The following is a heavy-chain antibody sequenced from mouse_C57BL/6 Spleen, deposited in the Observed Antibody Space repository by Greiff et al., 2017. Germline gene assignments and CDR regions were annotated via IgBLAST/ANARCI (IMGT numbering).Heavy chain of an antibody. V-gene: IGHV1-82*01. CDR1: GYAFSSSW. J-gene: IGHJ3*01. CDR2: IYPGDGDT. D-gene: IGHD5-1*01. CDR3: GKKYPFAY. Sequence: QVQLQQSGPELVKPGASVKISCKASGYAFSSSWMNWVKQRPGKGLEWIGRIYPGDGDTNYNGKFKGKATLTADKSSSTAYMQLSSLPSEDSAVXFCGKKYPFAYWGQGTLVTVSA.